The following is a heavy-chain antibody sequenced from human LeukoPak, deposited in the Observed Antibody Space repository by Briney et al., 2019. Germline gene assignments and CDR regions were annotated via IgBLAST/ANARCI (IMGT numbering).Heavy chain of an antibody. CDR1: GGSISSSSYY. CDR2: IYYSGST. J-gene: IGHJ5*02. Sequence: NPSETLSLTCTVSGGSISSSSYYWGWIRQPPGKGLEWIGSIYYSGSTYYNPSLKSRVTISVDPSKNQFSLKLSSVPAADTAVYYCARAPRSSSPSNWFDPWGQGTLVTVSS. V-gene: IGHV4-39*07. D-gene: IGHD6-6*01. CDR3: ARAPRSSSPSNWFDP.